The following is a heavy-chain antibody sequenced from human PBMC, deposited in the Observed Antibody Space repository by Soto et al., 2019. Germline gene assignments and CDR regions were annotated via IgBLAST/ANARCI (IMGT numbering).Heavy chain of an antibody. CDR3: ATDSYSTMLVVRFDY. Sequence: EVQLVESGGGLVKPGGSLRLSCAASGFTFSNAWINWVRQAPGKGLERVGRIKSKTDGGTTDFAASVKGRFANSRDYSKDLLYLQNNSLKTEGKGIYCCATDSYSTMLVVRFDYWGHGTLVTVTS. J-gene: IGHJ4*01. V-gene: IGHV3-15*07. CDR2: IKSKTDGGTT. D-gene: IGHD3-22*01. CDR1: GFTFSNAW.